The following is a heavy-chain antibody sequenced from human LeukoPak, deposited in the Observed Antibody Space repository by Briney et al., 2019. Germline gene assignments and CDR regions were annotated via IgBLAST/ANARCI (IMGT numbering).Heavy chain of an antibody. V-gene: IGHV4-61*01. Sequence: SETLSLTCTVSGGSVSSGSYYWSWIRQPPGKGLEWIGYIYYSGSTNYNPSLKGRVTISVDTSKNQFSLKLSSVTAADTAVYYCARDLYIVLGYNWFDPWGQGTLVTVSS. J-gene: IGHJ5*02. D-gene: IGHD5-12*01. CDR1: GGSVSSGSYY. CDR3: ARDLYIVLGYNWFDP. CDR2: IYYSGST.